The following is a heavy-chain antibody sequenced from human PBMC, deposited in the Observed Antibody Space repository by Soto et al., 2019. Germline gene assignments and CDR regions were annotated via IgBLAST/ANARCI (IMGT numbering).Heavy chain of an antibody. CDR3: ARDVSSGCGPYYLEAFDI. Sequence: EVQLVESGGGLVQAGESLRLSCAASGFTFSDYWMTWIRQAPGKGLEWVANIKQDETKKSYLDSVRGRFTISRDNARNLLYLQVDSLRAEDTALYYCARDVSSGCGPYYLEAFDIWGLGTMVTVSS. CDR2: IKQDETKK. J-gene: IGHJ3*02. CDR1: GFTFSDYW. V-gene: IGHV3-7*05. D-gene: IGHD3-22*01.